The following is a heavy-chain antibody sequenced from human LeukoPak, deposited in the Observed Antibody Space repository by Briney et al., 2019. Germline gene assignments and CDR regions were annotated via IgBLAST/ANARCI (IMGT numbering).Heavy chain of an antibody. CDR1: EYSFTSYW. V-gene: IGHV5-10-1*01. Sequence: GESLKISCKGSEYSFTSYWISWVRQMPGKGLEWMGRLDPSGSYTNYSPSFQGHVTISADKSISTAYLQWSSLKASDTAMYYCARRASGRYPGGFDYWGQGTLVTVSS. D-gene: IGHD1-26*01. CDR2: LDPSGSYT. CDR3: ARRASGRYPGGFDY. J-gene: IGHJ4*02.